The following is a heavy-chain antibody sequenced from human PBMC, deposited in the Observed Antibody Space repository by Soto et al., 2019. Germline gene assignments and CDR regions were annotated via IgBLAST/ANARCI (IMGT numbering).Heavy chain of an antibody. CDR1: GYTFTSYD. CDR3: ARRGYSSSWYYYYYYGMDV. J-gene: IGHJ6*02. Sequence: QVQLVQSGAEVKKPGASVKVSCKASGYTFTSYDINWVRQATGQGLEWMGWMNPNSGNTGYAQKFQGRVTMTRNTSISTAYMELSSVRSEDTAVYYRARRGYSSSWYYYYYYGMDVWGQGTTVTVSS. D-gene: IGHD6-13*01. CDR2: MNPNSGNT. V-gene: IGHV1-8*01.